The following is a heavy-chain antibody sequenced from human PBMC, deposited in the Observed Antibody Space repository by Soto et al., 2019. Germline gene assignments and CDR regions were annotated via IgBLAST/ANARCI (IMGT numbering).Heavy chain of an antibody. J-gene: IGHJ4*02. D-gene: IGHD4-17*01. CDR2: IYYSGST. Sequence: QVQLQESGPGLVKPSETLSLTCTVSGGSISSYYWSWIRQPPGKGLEWIGYIYYSGSTNYNPSLKSRCTIAVDTSKNQFSLKLRSVTAADTAVYYCARGYGDYVLDYWGQGTLVTVSS. V-gene: IGHV4-59*08. CDR1: GGSISSYY. CDR3: ARGYGDYVLDY.